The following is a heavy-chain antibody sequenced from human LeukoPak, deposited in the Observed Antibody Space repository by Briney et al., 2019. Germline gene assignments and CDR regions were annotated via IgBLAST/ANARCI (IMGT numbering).Heavy chain of an antibody. CDR2: IKQDGSEK. V-gene: IGHV3-7*02. CDR3: ARRCSSTSCYAYYYYYGMDV. CDR1: GFTFSSYW. J-gene: IGHJ6*02. D-gene: IGHD2-2*01. Sequence: GGSLRLSCAASGFTFSSYWMSWVRQAPGKGLEWVANIKQDGSEKYYVDSVKGRFTISRDNAKNSLYLQMNSLRAEDTAVYYCARRCSSTSCYAYYYYYGMDVWGQGTTVTVSS.